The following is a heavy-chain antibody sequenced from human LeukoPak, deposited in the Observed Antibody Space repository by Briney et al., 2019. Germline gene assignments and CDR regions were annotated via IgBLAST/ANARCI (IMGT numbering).Heavy chain of an antibody. J-gene: IGHJ4*02. CDR3: ARSSPFDYGDYDY. D-gene: IGHD4-17*01. CDR2: ISYDGSNK. V-gene: IGHV3-30-3*01. Sequence: GGSLRLSCAASGFTFSSYAMHWVRQAPGKGLEWVAVISYDGSNKYYADSVKGRFTNSRDNSKNTLYLQMNSLRAEDTAVYYCARSSPFDYGDYDYWGQGTLVTVSS. CDR1: GFTFSSYA.